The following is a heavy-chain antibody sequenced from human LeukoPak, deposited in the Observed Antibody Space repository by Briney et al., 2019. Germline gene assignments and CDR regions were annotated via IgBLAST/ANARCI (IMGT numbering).Heavy chain of an antibody. Sequence: SETLSLTCTVSGGSISSSSHYWGWIRQPAGKGLEWIGRIYTDGSTNYNPSLKSRVTMSVDKSKNQFSLKLNSVTAADTAIYYCASRGDLAFDYWGQGTLVTVSS. D-gene: IGHD3-10*01. CDR2: IYTDGST. CDR1: GGSISSSSHY. CDR3: ASRGDLAFDY. V-gene: IGHV4-61*02. J-gene: IGHJ4*02.